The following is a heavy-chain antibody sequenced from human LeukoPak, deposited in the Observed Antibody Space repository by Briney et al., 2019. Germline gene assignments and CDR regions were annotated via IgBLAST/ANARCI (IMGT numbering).Heavy chain of an antibody. CDR1: GYSISSGYY. CDR2: IYHSGST. J-gene: IGHJ1*01. Sequence: SETLSLTCAVSGYSISSGYYWGWIRQPPGEGLEWIGSIYHSGSTYYNPSLKSRVTISVDTSKNQFSLKLSSVTAADTAVYYCARTLYSSSSAYFQHWGQGTLVTVSS. V-gene: IGHV4-38-2*01. CDR3: ARTLYSSSSAYFQH. D-gene: IGHD6-6*01.